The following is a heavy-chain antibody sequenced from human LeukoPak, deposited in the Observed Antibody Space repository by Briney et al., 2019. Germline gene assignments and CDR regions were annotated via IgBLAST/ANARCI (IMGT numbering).Heavy chain of an antibody. D-gene: IGHD5-18*01. CDR2: IYTSGST. Sequence: SETLSPTCTVSGGSISSYYWSWIRQPAGKGLEWIGRIYTSGSTNYNPSLKSRVTMSVDTSKNQFSLKLSSVTAADTAVYYCARTPRGYSYGYLLPGVFTGMDVWGQGTTVTVSS. CDR1: GGSISSYY. V-gene: IGHV4-4*07. CDR3: ARTPRGYSYGYLLPGVFTGMDV. J-gene: IGHJ6*02.